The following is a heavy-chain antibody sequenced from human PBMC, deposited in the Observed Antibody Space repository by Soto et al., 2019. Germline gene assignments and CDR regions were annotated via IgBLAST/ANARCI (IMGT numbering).Heavy chain of an antibody. D-gene: IGHD4-17*01. CDR3: ASEVGYGDFSAALLD. J-gene: IGHJ4*02. Sequence: LVKVSCKATGGTFSRHSINWVRQAPGQGLEWLGGIITLFGTANYAHNFQGRVTITADQSTSTAYTELNSLRSDDTAVYYCASEVGYGDFSAALLDWGQGTLATVSS. V-gene: IGHV1-69*13. CDR2: IITLFGTA. CDR1: GGTFSRHS.